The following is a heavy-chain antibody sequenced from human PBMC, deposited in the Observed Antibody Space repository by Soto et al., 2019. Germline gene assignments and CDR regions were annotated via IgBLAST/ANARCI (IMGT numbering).Heavy chain of an antibody. V-gene: IGHV3-23*01. D-gene: IGHD6-19*01. CDR1: GFTFSSYA. CDR3: AKGRTCGWYEWDY. CDR2: ISGSGGST. J-gene: IGHJ4*02. Sequence: EVQLLESGGGLVQPGGSLRLSCAASGFTFSSYAMSWVRQAPGKGLEWVSAISGSGGSTYYADSVKGRFAIARDNSKNTLYLQMNSLRAEDTAVYYWAKGRTCGWYEWDYWGQGALVTVAS.